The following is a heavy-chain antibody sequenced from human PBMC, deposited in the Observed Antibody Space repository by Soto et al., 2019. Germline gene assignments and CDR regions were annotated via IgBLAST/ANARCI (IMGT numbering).Heavy chain of an antibody. J-gene: IGHJ4*02. V-gene: IGHV4-39*01. CDR2: IYYSGNT. Sequence: PSETLAVTCTVSGGSLGSSSYYWGWIRQSPGKGLEWIGNIYYSGNTFYNPSLKSRVTISVDTSKNQFYLHLSSVTAADTAIFYCASIASPGTTHFDFWGQGTLVTVSS. CDR1: GGSLGSSSYY. D-gene: IGHD1-1*01. CDR3: ASIASPGTTHFDF.